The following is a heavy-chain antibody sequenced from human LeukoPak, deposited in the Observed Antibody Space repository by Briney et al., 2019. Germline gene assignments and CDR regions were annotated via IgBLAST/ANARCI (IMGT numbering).Heavy chain of an antibody. Sequence: PSETLSLTCTVSGGYIITSGHYWGWIRQPPGKGLEWIGSIYYTGVTSTNPFFRSRMSISVDTSKNQFSLNLTSVTAADAAVYYCARERSSSGGHNWFDRWGQGTLVTVSS. CDR2: IYYTGVT. J-gene: IGHJ5*02. V-gene: IGHV4-39*07. D-gene: IGHD4-23*01. CDR3: ARERSSSGGHNWFDR. CDR1: GGYIITSGHY.